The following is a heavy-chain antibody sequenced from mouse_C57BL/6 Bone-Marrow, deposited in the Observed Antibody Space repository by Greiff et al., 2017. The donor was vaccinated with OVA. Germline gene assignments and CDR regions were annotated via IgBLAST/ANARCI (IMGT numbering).Heavy chain of an antibody. J-gene: IGHJ2*01. CDR2: IRNKANNHAT. V-gene: IGHV6-6*01. D-gene: IGHD2-5*01. CDR1: GFTFSDAW. CDR3: TRGRGSNYYFDY. Sequence: EVKLVESGGGLVQPGGSMKLSCAASGFTFSDAWMDWVRQSPEKGLEWVAEIRNKANNHATYYAESVKGRFTISRDDSKSSVYLQMNSLRAEDTGIYYCTRGRGSNYYFDYWGQGTTLTVSS.